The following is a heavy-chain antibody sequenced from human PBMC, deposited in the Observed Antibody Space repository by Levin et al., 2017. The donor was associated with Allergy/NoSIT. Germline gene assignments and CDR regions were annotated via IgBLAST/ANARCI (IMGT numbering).Heavy chain of an antibody. CDR2: IYSGGST. CDR3: AREGDYGDTGGGFDY. V-gene: IGHV3-53*01. D-gene: IGHD4-17*01. CDR1: GFTVSSNY. J-gene: IGHJ4*02. Sequence: GGSLRLSCAASGFTVSSNYMSWVRQAPGKGLEWVSVIYSGGSTYYADSVKGRFTISRDNSKNTLYLQMNSLRAEDTAVYYCAREGDYGDTGGGFDYWGQGTLVTVSS.